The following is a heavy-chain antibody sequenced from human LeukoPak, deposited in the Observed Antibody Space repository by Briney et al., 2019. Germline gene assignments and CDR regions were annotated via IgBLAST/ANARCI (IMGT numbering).Heavy chain of an antibody. V-gene: IGHV3-73*01. CDR2: IRSKANSYAT. Sequence: GGSLRLSCAASGFTFSGSAMHWVRQASGKGLEWVGRIRSKANSYATAYAASVKGRFTISRDDSKNTAYLQMNSLKTEDTAVYYCTRDWDLSTKQYKYYFDYWDQGTLVTVPS. D-gene: IGHD1-1*01. CDR3: TRDWDLSTKQYKYYFDY. J-gene: IGHJ4*02. CDR1: GFTFSGSA.